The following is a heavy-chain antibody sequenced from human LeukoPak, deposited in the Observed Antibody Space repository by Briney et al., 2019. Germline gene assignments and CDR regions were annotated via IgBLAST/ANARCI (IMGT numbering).Heavy chain of an antibody. J-gene: IGHJ3*01. V-gene: IGHV4-4*07. D-gene: IGHD3-22*01. CDR2: IYTSVST. CDR1: GGSISSYY. Sequence: SETLSLTCTVSGGSISSYYWNWIRQPAGKGLEWIGRIYTSVSTNYNPSLKSRVTISVDKSKNQFSLKLSSVTGAVMAVYYCAREPLYYDSTLLDAFDLWDQGTMVTVLS. CDR3: AREPLYYDSTLLDAFDL.